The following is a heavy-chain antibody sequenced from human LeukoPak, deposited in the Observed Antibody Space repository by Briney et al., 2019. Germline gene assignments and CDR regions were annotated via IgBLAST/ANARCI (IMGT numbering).Heavy chain of an antibody. Sequence: ASVKVSCKASGYIFTSYYMHWVRQAPGQGLEWLGVVYPSAGTSDPAQRFRARITLSDDTSTSTACMELRSLKSEDTAIYFCVREYHGGYFDFWGQGTLVTVSS. D-gene: IGHD3-16*01. CDR1: GYIFTSYY. CDR3: VREYHGGYFDF. J-gene: IGHJ4*02. V-gene: IGHV1-46*03. CDR2: VYPSAGTS.